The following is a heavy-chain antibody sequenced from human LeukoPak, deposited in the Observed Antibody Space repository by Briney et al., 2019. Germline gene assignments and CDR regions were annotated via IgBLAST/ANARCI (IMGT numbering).Heavy chain of an antibody. CDR3: ARSSALYYDSSGYYDY. V-gene: IGHV3-74*01. Sequence: GGSLRLSCAASGFTFSSYWMHWVRQAPGKGPVWVSRINSNGSSTTYADSVKGRFTISRDNAKNTLYLQMNSLRAKDMAVYYCARSSALYYDSSGYYDYWGQGTLVTVSS. CDR2: INSNGSST. D-gene: IGHD3-22*01. J-gene: IGHJ4*02. CDR1: GFTFSSYW.